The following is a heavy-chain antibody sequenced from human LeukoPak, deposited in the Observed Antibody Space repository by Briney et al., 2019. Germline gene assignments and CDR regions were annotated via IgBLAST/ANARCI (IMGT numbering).Heavy chain of an antibody. Sequence: GSLRLSCAASGFTFRSYWMHWVRQAPGKGLVLVSRINGDGSSTTYADAVKGRFTISRDNAKNTLYLQMSSLRADDTAVYYCARRGLVPAFDIWGQGTMVTVAS. J-gene: IGHJ3*02. CDR2: INGDGSST. V-gene: IGHV3-74*01. D-gene: IGHD2-2*01. CDR1: GFTFRSYW. CDR3: ARRGLVPAFDI.